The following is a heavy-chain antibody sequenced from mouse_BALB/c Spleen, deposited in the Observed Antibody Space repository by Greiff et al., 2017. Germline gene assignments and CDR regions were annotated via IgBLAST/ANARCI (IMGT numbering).Heavy chain of an antibody. J-gene: IGHJ2*01. CDR1: GFAFSSYD. Sequence: EVKLVESGGGLVKPGGSLKLSCAASGFAFSSYDMSWVRQTPEKRLEWVAYISSGGGSTYYPDTVKGRFTISRDNAKNTLYLQMSSLKSEDTAMYYCARHERYDREYYCDYWGQGTTLTVSS. D-gene: IGHD2-14*01. V-gene: IGHV5-12-1*01. CDR2: ISSGGGST. CDR3: ARHERYDREYYCDY.